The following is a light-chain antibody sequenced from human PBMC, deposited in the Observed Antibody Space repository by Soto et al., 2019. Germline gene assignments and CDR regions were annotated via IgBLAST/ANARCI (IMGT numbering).Light chain of an antibody. CDR2: VNS. J-gene: IGLJ1*01. Sequence: QSALTQPASVSGSPGQSITISCTGTSSDVGDYKYVSWYQQHPDKAPKLIIFVNSNRPSGVSNRFSGSKSGNTASLTISGLQAEDEADHYCSSYTSSDTPYVFGTGTKLTVL. V-gene: IGLV2-14*01. CDR1: SSDVGDYKY. CDR3: SSYTSSDTPYV.